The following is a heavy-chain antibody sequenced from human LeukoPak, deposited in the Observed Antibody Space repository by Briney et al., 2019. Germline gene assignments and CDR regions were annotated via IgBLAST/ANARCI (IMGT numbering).Heavy chain of an antibody. V-gene: IGHV3-20*04. Sequence: GGSLRLSCAASGFTFYDYGMSWVRHAPGKGLEWVSGINWNGGSTDYADSVKGRFTISRDNAQNSLYLQMNSLRAEDTALYYCARHYYDSSGYRYYYYYMDVWGKGTTVTVSS. CDR2: INWNGGST. D-gene: IGHD3-22*01. CDR1: GFTFYDYG. J-gene: IGHJ6*03. CDR3: ARHYYDSSGYRYYYYYMDV.